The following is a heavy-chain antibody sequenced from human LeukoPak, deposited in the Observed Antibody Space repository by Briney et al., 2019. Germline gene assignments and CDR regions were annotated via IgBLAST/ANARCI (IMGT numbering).Heavy chain of an antibody. CDR2: INAGNGNT. Sequence: ASVKVSCKASGYTFTSYAMHWVRQAPGQRLEWMGWINAGNGNTKYSQKFQGRVTITRGTSASTAYMELSSLRSEDTAVYYCARDRSTMVRGVINKHNWFDPWGQGTLVTVSS. V-gene: IGHV1-3*01. D-gene: IGHD3-10*01. CDR1: GYTFTSYA. CDR3: ARDRSTMVRGVINKHNWFDP. J-gene: IGHJ5*02.